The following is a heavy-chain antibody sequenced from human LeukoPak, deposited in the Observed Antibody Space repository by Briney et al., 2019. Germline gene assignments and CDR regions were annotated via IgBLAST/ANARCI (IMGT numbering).Heavy chain of an antibody. J-gene: IGHJ4*02. D-gene: IGHD6-13*01. CDR1: GFTFSSYA. CDR2: ISDSGGST. Sequence: GGSLRLSCAASGFTFSSYAMSWVRQAPGKGLEWVSTISDSGGSTKNADSVKGRFTISRDNSKNTLYLHMNSLRAEDTAVYYCAKVKEAAGVDYWGQGTLVTVSS. V-gene: IGHV3-23*01. CDR3: AKVKEAAGVDY.